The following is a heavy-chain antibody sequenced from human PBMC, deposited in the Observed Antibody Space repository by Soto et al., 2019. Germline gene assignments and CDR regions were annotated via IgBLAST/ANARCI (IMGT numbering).Heavy chain of an antibody. V-gene: IGHV4-4*02. Sequence: QVQLQESGPGLVKPSGTLSLTCAVSGGSVNTDYWCSGVRQPPGTGLARIGEVHRSAGTNYIQSLASRLTMSVDKSGNQVSLELTSVAAADTAVYYCARGDYYRWVYWGQGTLVTVSS. CDR2: VHRSAGT. CDR1: GGSVNTDYW. J-gene: IGHJ4*02. CDR3: ARGDYYRWVY. D-gene: IGHD3-3*01.